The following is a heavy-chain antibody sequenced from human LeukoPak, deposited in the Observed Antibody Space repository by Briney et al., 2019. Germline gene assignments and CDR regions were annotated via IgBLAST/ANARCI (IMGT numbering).Heavy chain of an antibody. V-gene: IGHV3-30*18. D-gene: IGHD1-20*01. CDR3: AKDAKINWNDNYFDY. Sequence: GGSLRLSCAASGFTFSSYGMHWVRQAPGKGLEWVAVISYDGSNKYYADSVKGRFTNSRDNSKNTLYLQMNSLRAEDTAVYYCAKDAKINWNDNYFDYWGQGTLVTVFS. CDR1: GFTFSSYG. J-gene: IGHJ4*02. CDR2: ISYDGSNK.